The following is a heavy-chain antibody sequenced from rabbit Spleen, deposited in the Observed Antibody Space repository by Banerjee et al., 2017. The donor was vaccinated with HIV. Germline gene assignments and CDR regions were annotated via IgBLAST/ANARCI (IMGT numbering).Heavy chain of an antibody. CDR3: TRDDGSGHYIDGYFNL. CDR1: GFSFSSNYY. J-gene: IGHJ4*01. CDR2: IYTGSSGST. V-gene: IGHV1S40*01. Sequence: QSLEESGGDLVKPGASLTLTCTASGFSFSSNYYMCWVRQAPGKGLEWIACIYTGSSGSTYYATWATGRFTISKTSSTTVTLQVTSLTAADTATYFCTRDDGSGHYIDGYFNLWGPGTLVTVS. D-gene: IGHD1-1*01.